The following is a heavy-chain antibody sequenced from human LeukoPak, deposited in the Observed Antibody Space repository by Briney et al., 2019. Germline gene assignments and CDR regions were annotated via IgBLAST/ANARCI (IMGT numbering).Heavy chain of an antibody. D-gene: IGHD3-16*02. Sequence: SETLSLTCTVSGGSISSYYCSWIRQPPGKGLEWIGYIYYSGSTNYNPSPKSRVTISVDTSKNQFSLKLSSVTSADTAVYYCASTPYYDYVWGTYRLDYWGQGTLVTVSS. CDR2: IYYSGST. V-gene: IGHV4-59*01. CDR1: GGSISSYY. CDR3: ASTPYYDYVWGTYRLDY. J-gene: IGHJ4*02.